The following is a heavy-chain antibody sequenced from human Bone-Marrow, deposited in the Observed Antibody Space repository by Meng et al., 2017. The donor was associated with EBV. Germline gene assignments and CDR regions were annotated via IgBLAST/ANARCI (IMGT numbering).Heavy chain of an antibody. CDR3: SIIIYGSGLNSWFDP. Sequence: QLQGSCPGQVQSAGPLPLPCGVSGGSISSYTWWTWVRQPPGTGLEWVGEIHHGGSTNYTPSLKSRVTISLDKSKNQFSLRLTSVTAADTAVYYCSIIIYGSGLNSWFDPWGQGTLVTVSS. CDR2: IHHGGST. D-gene: IGHD3-10*01. CDR1: GGSISSYTW. V-gene: IGHV4-4*02. J-gene: IGHJ5*02.